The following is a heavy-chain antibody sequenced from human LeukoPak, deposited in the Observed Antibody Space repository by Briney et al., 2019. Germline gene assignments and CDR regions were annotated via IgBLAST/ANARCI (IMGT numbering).Heavy chain of an antibody. CDR3: ATSLTPSGWYRSLTPYYYYYMDV. CDR1: GYTFTSYD. Sequence: ASVKVSCKASGYTFTSYDINWVRQATVPGREWMRWMNPNSGNTGYAQKFQGRVTMTRNTSISTAYMELSSLRSEDTAVYYCATSLTPSGWYRSLTPYYYYYMDVWGKGTTVTVSS. J-gene: IGHJ6*03. D-gene: IGHD6-19*01. CDR2: MNPNSGNT. V-gene: IGHV1-8*01.